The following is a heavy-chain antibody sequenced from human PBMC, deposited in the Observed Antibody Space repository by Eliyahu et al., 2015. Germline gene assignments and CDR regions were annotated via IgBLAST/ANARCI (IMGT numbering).Heavy chain of an antibody. D-gene: IGHD3-16*02. Sequence: KASGYTFTGYYMHWVRQAPGQGLEWMGRINPNSGGTNYAQKFQGRVTMTRDTSISTAYMELSRLRSDDTAXYYCARGKLGEXSLVPFDPWGQGTLVTVSS. J-gene: IGHJ5*02. CDR1: GYTFTGYY. CDR2: INPNSGGT. CDR3: ARGKLGEXSLVPFDP. V-gene: IGHV1-2*06.